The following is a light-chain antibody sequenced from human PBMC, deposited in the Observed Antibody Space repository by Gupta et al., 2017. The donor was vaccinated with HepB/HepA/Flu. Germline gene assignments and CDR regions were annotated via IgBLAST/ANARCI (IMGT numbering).Light chain of an antibody. CDR3: HQYCSSLST. Sequence: EIVLTQSPGTLSLSPGERATLSCRASQSVRSSYLAWYQQKPGQAPRLLIYGASSRATGIPDRFSGSGSGTDFTLTISRLEPEDFAVYYCHQYCSSLSTFGQGTKLEIK. J-gene: IGKJ2*01. CDR2: GAS. V-gene: IGKV3-20*01. CDR1: QSVRSSY.